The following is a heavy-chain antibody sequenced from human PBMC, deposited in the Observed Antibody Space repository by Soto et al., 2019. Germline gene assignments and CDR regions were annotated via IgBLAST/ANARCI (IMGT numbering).Heavy chain of an antibody. CDR2: LSASGATA. D-gene: IGHD2-15*01. J-gene: IGHJ5*02. CDR3: AKTAAMEEVADYPMWFVS. CDR1: GFSLRSTA. V-gene: IGHV3-23*01. Sequence: EVQLLESGGGLVQPGVSLRLSCATSGFSLRSTAMSWVRRAPGKGLEWVSALSASGATALFADFAKGRFTISRDTSKNTLSVDMGNMKVDDTPTDYCAKTAAMEEVADYPMWFVSWGKGTQVTVSS.